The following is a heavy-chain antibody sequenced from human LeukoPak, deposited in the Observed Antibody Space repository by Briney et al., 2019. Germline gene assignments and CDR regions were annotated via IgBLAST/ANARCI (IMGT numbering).Heavy chain of an antibody. CDR1: GFTFTTYS. Sequence: GGSLRLSCAASGFTFTTYSMNWVRQAPGKGLEWVSYISNSGTTIYYADSVKGRFTISRDTAKNSLYLQMNSLRAEDTAVYYCARTLRYFDWLFVFDYWGQGTLVTVSS. J-gene: IGHJ4*02. D-gene: IGHD3-9*01. CDR3: ARTLRYFDWLFVFDY. CDR2: ISNSGTTI. V-gene: IGHV3-48*04.